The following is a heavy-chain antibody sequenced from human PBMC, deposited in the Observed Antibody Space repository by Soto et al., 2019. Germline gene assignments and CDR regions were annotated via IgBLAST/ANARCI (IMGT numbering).Heavy chain of an antibody. CDR1: GFSLSNARMG. V-gene: IGHV2-26*01. Sequence: QVTLKESGPVLVKPTETLTLTCTVSGFSLSNARMGVSWIRQPPGKALEWLAHIFSNDEKSYSTSLKSRLTISKDTSKSQVVLTMTNMDPVDTATYYCARSMKRYYYDSSGYSPFDYWGQGTLVTVSS. CDR2: IFSNDEK. D-gene: IGHD3-22*01. CDR3: ARSMKRYYYDSSGYSPFDY. J-gene: IGHJ4*02.